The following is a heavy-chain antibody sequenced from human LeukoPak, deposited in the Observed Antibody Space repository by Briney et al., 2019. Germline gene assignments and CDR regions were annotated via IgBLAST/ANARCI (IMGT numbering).Heavy chain of an antibody. CDR3: ARLSTLWRAFDI. D-gene: IGHD5-18*01. Sequence: GASVKVSCKASGGTFSSYAISWVRQAPGQGLERMGRIIPILVIANYAQKFQGRVTITADKSTTTAYMELSSLRSEDTAVYYCARLSTLWRAFDIWGQGTMVTVSS. CDR2: IIPILVIA. J-gene: IGHJ3*02. CDR1: GGTFSSYA. V-gene: IGHV1-69*04.